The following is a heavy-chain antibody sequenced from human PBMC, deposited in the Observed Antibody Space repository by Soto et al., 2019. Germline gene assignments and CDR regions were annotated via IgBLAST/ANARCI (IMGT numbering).Heavy chain of an antibody. J-gene: IGHJ4*02. V-gene: IGHV3-21*01. CDR3: AIESEDLTSNFDY. Sequence: PGGSLTLSCAASDFTLTRYSMNSVRQSPGEGLEWVSSISSTTNYIYDADSMKGRFTVSRDNGKNSVYLEMNSLSVEDTAVYYCAIESEDLTSNFDYWGQGTLVTVYS. CDR1: DFTLTRYS. CDR2: ISSTTNYI.